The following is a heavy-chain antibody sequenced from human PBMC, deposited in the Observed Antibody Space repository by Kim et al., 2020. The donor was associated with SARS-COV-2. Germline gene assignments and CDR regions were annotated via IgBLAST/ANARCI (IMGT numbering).Heavy chain of an antibody. V-gene: IGHV4-59*13. Sequence: SETLSLTCTVSGGSISSYYWSWIRQPPGKGLEWIGYIYYSGSTNYNPSLKSRVTISVDTSKNQFSLKLSSVTAADTAVYYCARVRGERWLQFIYWGQGTLVTVSS. CDR3: ARVRGERWLQFIY. CDR1: GGSISSYY. CDR2: IYYSGST. J-gene: IGHJ4*02. D-gene: IGHD5-12*01.